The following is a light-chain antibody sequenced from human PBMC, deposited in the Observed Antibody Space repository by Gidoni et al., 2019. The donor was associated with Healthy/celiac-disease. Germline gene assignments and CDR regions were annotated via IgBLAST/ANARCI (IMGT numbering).Light chain of an antibody. J-gene: IGKJ5*01. CDR1: QSISSY. V-gene: IGKV1-39*01. CDR3: QQSDSTPLI. CDR2: AAS. Sequence: DIQMTQSPSSLSASVGDRVTITCRASQSISSYLNWYQQKPGKAPKLLIYAASSLQSGVPSRFSGSGSVSDFTLTISSLQSQDFATYYCQQSDSTPLIFGPGTRLEIK.